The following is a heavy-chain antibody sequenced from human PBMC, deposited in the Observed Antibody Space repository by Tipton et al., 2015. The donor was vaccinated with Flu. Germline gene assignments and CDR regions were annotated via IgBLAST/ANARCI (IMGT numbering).Heavy chain of an antibody. V-gene: IGHV4-61*02. Sequence: TLSLTCNVSGHSITTGSLYWNWIRQPAEKALEWIGRIYTTGSTTYNPSLKSRVTISVDTSKNQFSLKLSSVTAADTAVYYCSGDFCSGGFCYPDYWGQGTLVTVSS. CDR1: GHSITTGSLY. CDR2: IYTTGST. CDR3: SGDFCSGGFCYPDY. J-gene: IGHJ4*02. D-gene: IGHD2-15*01.